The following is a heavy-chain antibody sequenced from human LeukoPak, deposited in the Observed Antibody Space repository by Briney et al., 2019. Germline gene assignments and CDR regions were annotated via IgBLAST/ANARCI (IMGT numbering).Heavy chain of an antibody. CDR1: GFTFSSYS. Sequence: PGGSLRLSCAASGFTFSSYSMNWVRQAPGKGLEWVSSISSSSSYIYYADSVKGRFTISRDNAKNSLYLQMNSLRAEDTAVYYCARGGGSSEGTYYYDSSGYLGYWGQGTLVTVSS. CDR2: ISSSSSYI. D-gene: IGHD3-22*01. CDR3: ARGGGSSEGTYYYDSSGYLGY. J-gene: IGHJ4*02. V-gene: IGHV3-21*01.